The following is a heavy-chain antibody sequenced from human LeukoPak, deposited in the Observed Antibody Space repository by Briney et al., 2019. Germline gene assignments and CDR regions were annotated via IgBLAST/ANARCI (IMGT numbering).Heavy chain of an antibody. J-gene: IGHJ4*02. Sequence: PSETLSLTCTVSGGSISSYYWSWIRQPPGKGLEWSGNFYHSGSTNYNPSLKSRVTISVDTSKNQFSLKLSSVTAADTAVYFCARNPPATAEFYFDYWGQGTLVTVSS. CDR3: ARNPPATAEFYFDY. V-gene: IGHV4-59*08. D-gene: IGHD1-14*01. CDR1: GGSISSYY. CDR2: FYHSGST.